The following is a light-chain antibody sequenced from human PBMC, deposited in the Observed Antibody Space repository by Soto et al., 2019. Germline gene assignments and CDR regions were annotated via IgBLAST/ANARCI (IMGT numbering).Light chain of an antibody. CDR2: GAS. V-gene: IGKV3D-15*01. J-gene: IGKJ4*01. Sequence: EIVLTQSPGTLSLSPGERATLSCRASQSVSSNYLAWYQQKPGQAPRLLIYGASTRATGIPARFSGSGSGTEFTLTISSLQSEDFAVYYCQQYDSWPLTFGGGTKVDIK. CDR3: QQYDSWPLT. CDR1: QSVSSN.